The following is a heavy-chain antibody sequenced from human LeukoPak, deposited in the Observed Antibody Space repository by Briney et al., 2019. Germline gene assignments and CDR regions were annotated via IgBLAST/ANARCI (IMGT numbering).Heavy chain of an antibody. V-gene: IGHV3-33*01. Sequence: PGGSLRLSCAASGCTFSSYGMHWVRQAPGKGLEWVAVRWYDGSNKYYADSVKGRFTIFRDNSKNTLYLQMNSLRAEDTAVYYCARDRSYYDILTGCFDYWGQGTLVTVSS. D-gene: IGHD3-9*01. CDR2: RWYDGSNK. CDR1: GCTFSSYG. J-gene: IGHJ4*02. CDR3: ARDRSYYDILTGCFDY.